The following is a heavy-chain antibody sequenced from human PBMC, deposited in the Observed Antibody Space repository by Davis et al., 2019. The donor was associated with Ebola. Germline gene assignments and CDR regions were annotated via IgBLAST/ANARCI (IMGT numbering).Heavy chain of an antibody. CDR3: ARGTRVMDV. CDR2: MNPNSGNT. CDR1: GYTFTSYD. Sequence: AASVKVSCKASGYTFTSYDINWVRQGTGQGLEWMGWMNPNSGNTGYAQKFQGTVTMTRDTSISTAYMELSSLRSEDTAVYYCARGTRVMDVWGNGTTVTVSS. J-gene: IGHJ6*03. V-gene: IGHV1-8*01.